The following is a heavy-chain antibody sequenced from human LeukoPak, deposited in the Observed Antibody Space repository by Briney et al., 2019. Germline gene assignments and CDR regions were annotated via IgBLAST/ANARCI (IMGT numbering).Heavy chain of an antibody. CDR1: GGSFSGYY. Sequence: SETLSLTCAVYGGSFSGYYWSWIRQPPGKGLEWIGEINHSGSTNYNPSLKSRVAISVDTSKNQFSLKLSSVTAADTAVYYCARDPGDCGGDCYSPPRAFDIWGQGTMVTVSS. CDR2: INHSGST. V-gene: IGHV4-34*01. CDR3: ARDPGDCGGDCYSPPRAFDI. D-gene: IGHD2-21*02. J-gene: IGHJ3*02.